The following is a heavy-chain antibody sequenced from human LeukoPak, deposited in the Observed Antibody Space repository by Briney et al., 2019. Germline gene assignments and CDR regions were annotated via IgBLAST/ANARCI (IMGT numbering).Heavy chain of an antibody. CDR2: IKPNIGGT. J-gene: IGHJ5*02. CDR1: RYTFTGYY. Sequence: GASVKVSCKASRYTFTGYYMHWVRQAPGQGLEWMGWIKPNIGGTNYAQKFQGRVTMTRDTSISTAYMELSRLRSVDTAVYYCARGSGRTIITMVRGVNWFDRWGQGTLVTVSS. CDR3: ARGSGRTIITMVRGVNWFDR. D-gene: IGHD3-10*01. V-gene: IGHV1-2*02.